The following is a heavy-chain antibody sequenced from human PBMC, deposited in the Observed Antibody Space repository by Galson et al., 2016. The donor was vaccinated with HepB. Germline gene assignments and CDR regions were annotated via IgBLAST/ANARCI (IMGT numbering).Heavy chain of an antibody. D-gene: IGHD4-17*01. V-gene: IGHV3-23*01. CDR1: GFTFSNFA. Sequence: SLRLSCAVSGFTFSNFALTWVRQAPGKGLEFVSSISDNGYSTYYAASVTGRFTISRDNSKNTLYLQMNSLRVEDTAVYYCARHYWGPVTLDWFDTWGQGTLVIVSS. J-gene: IGHJ5*02. CDR3: ARHYWGPVTLDWFDT. CDR2: ISDNGYST.